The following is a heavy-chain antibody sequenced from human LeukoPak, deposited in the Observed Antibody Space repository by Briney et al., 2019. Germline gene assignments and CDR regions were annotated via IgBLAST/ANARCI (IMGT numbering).Heavy chain of an antibody. V-gene: IGHV3-30*18. CDR3: AKDLDVGGIPDY. Sequence: QPGGSLRLSCAASGFTFSSYGMHWVRQAPGKGLEWVAVISYDGSNKYYADSVKGRFTISRDNSKNTLYLQMNSLRAEDTAVYYCAKDLDVGGIPDYWGQGTLVTVSS. CDR1: GFTFSSYG. J-gene: IGHJ4*02. D-gene: IGHD6-13*01. CDR2: ISYDGSNK.